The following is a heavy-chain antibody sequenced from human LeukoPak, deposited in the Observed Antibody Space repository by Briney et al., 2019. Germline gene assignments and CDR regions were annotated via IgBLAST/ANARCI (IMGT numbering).Heavy chain of an antibody. J-gene: IGHJ4*02. CDR1: GYTFTSYD. CDR3: ARAYYYDSSGYSTYYFDY. CDR2: MNPNSGNT. D-gene: IGHD3-22*01. Sequence: ASVKVSRKASGYTFTSYDINWVRQATGRGLEWMGWMNPNSGNTGYAQKFQGRVTMTRNTYISTGYMELSSLRSEDTAVYYCARAYYYDSSGYSTYYFDYWGQATLVTVSS. V-gene: IGHV1-8*01.